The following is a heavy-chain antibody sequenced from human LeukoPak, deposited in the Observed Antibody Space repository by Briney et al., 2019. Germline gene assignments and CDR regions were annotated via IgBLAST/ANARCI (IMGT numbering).Heavy chain of an antibody. CDR3: ARGSDWFDP. J-gene: IGHJ5*02. CDR2: IYYSGSN. CDR1: GGSISSYY. D-gene: IGHD1-26*01. V-gene: IGHV4-59*01. Sequence: SETLSLTCTVSGGSISSYYWSWIRQPPGKGLEWIGYIYYSGSNNYNPSLKSRVTISVDTSKNQFSLKLSSVTAADTAVYYCARGSDWFDPWGQGTLVTVSS.